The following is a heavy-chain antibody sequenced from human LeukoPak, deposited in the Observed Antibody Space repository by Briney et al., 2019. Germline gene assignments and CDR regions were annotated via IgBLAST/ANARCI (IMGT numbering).Heavy chain of an antibody. CDR1: GFTFSSYA. V-gene: IGHV3-23*01. D-gene: IGHD1-26*01. CDR3: ANDLGGSYYVVLDY. J-gene: IGHJ4*02. Sequence: GGSLRLSCAASGFTFSSYAMSWVRQAPGKGLEWVSAISGSGGSTYYADSVKGRFTISRDNSKNTLYLQMNSLRAEDTAVYYCANDLGGSYYVVLDYWGQGTLVTVSS. CDR2: ISGSGGST.